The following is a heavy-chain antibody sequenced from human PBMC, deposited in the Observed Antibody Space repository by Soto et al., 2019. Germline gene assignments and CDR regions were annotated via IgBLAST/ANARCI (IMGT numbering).Heavy chain of an antibody. V-gene: IGHV5-51*01. D-gene: IGHD5-12*01. CDR2: IYPGDSDT. CDR3: ARSVEVATIDAFDI. Sequence: PGESLKLSCRASGYTFSNYWIGWVRQVPGKGLEWMGIIYPGDSDTRYSPSFQGQVTISADKSISTAYLQWSSLKASDTAMYYCARSVEVATIDAFDIWGQGTMVTVSS. J-gene: IGHJ3*02. CDR1: GYTFSNYW.